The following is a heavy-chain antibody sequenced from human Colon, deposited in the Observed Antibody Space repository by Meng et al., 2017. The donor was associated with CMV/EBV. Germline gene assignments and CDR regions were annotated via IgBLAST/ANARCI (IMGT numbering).Heavy chain of an antibody. D-gene: IGHD2-2*02. CDR1: GYDFSSYG. Sequence: QVHLVPSGADVKKPGASVTVSCKASGYDFSSYGISWVRQVPGQGPEWMGWISPFNGDTDYAQNLQGRFILTTDTSTNIAYMELRSLRSDDTAIYYCARDPRYTTKYYRAGDFQQWGQGTLVTVSS. J-gene: IGHJ1*01. CDR2: ISPFNGDT. V-gene: IGHV1-18*01. CDR3: ARDPRYTTKYYRAGDFQQ.